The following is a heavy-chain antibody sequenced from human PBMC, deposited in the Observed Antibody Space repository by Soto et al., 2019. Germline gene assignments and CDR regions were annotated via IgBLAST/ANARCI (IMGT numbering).Heavy chain of an antibody. CDR3: VRGPDYAGYFDY. Sequence: SVKVSCKASGTTFSNYAIGWVRQAPGQGLEWMGGIILPFGTPNYAQKFQGRVTISADESMTTAYMELRGLRSEDTAVYYCVRGPDYAGYFDYWGQGTLVTVSS. CDR2: IILPFGTP. J-gene: IGHJ4*02. D-gene: IGHD2-2*01. V-gene: IGHV1-69*13. CDR1: GTTFSNYA.